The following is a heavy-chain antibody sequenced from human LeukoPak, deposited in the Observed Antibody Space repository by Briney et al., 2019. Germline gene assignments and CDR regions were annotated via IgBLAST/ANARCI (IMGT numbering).Heavy chain of an antibody. CDR1: GYSFTKHW. J-gene: IGHJ1*01. Sequence: GESLKISCMGSGYSFTKHWIAWVRQMPGKGLEWMGIIYPGDSDTRYSPSFQGQVTISADKSISTAYLQWRTLKASDTAMYYCARHHDSSGDAFQHWGQGTLVTVSS. V-gene: IGHV5-51*01. CDR3: ARHHDSSGDAFQH. D-gene: IGHD3-22*01. CDR2: IYPGDSDT.